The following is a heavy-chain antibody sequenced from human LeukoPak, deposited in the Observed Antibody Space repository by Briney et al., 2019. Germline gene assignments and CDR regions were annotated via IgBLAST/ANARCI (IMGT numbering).Heavy chain of an antibody. CDR1: GFTFSSYE. D-gene: IGHD3-9*01. Sequence: GGSLRLSCAASGFTFSSYEMNWVRQAPGKGLEWVSYISSSGSTIYYADSVKGRFTISRDNAKNSLYLQMNSLRAEDTAVYYCARVYGGRLVRYYYYMDVWGKGTTVTISS. CDR2: ISSSGSTI. CDR3: ARVYGGRLVRYYYYMDV. J-gene: IGHJ6*03. V-gene: IGHV3-48*03.